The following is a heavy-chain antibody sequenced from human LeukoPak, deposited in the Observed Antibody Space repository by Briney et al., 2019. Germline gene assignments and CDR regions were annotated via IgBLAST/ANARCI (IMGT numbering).Heavy chain of an antibody. Sequence: PGGSLRLSCAGSGFIVSSNYMSWVRQAPGKGLEWVSAISATGGSTYYADSVEGRFTISRDNSKNTLYLQMNNLRAEDTAVYYCAKDKSGYYDSSGYRALDYWGQGTLVTVSS. CDR2: ISATGGST. CDR1: GFIVSSNY. D-gene: IGHD3-22*01. CDR3: AKDKSGYYDSSGYRALDY. V-gene: IGHV3-23*01. J-gene: IGHJ4*02.